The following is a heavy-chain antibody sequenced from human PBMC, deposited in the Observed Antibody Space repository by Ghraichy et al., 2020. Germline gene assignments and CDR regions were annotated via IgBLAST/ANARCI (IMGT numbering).Heavy chain of an antibody. D-gene: IGHD5-12*01. CDR3: AKGPFGGYDSYYFDH. J-gene: IGHJ4*02. V-gene: IGHV3-23*01. CDR1: GFSFNFYV. CDR2: ISESGSDT. Sequence: LSLTCAASGFSFNFYVMHWVRQAPGRGLEWVSAISESGSDTFYANSVKGRFTISRDNSKNTFYLQLSSLRAEDTAIYYCAKGPFGGYDSYYFDHWGQGALVTVSS.